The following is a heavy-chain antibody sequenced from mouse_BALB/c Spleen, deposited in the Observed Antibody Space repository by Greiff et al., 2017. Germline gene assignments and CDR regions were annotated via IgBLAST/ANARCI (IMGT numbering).Heavy chain of an antibody. J-gene: IGHJ4*01. Sequence: EVKLMESGGGLVKPGGSLKLSCAASGFTFSSYTMSWVRQTPEKRLEWVATISSGGSYTYYPDSVKGRFTISRDNAKNTLYLQMSSLKSEDTAMYYCTRRENDYEPGMDYWGQGTSVTVSS. CDR1: GFTFSSYT. V-gene: IGHV5-6-4*01. D-gene: IGHD2-4*01. CDR2: ISSGGSYT. CDR3: TRRENDYEPGMDY.